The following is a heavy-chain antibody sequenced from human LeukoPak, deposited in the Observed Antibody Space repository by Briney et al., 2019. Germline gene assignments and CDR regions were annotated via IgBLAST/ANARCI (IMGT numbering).Heavy chain of an antibody. CDR2: IIPIFGRA. V-gene: IGHV1-69*13. CDR3: ADLVYCSSSSCYEPFNQT. Sequence: SVKVSCKASGGTFSSLTINWVRQAPGQGLEWMGGIIPIFGRANYAQKFQGRVTITADDSTSTAYMELSSLRSEDTAVYYCADLVYCSSSSCYEPFNQTWGQGTLVTVSS. CDR1: GGTFSSLT. J-gene: IGHJ4*02. D-gene: IGHD2-2*01.